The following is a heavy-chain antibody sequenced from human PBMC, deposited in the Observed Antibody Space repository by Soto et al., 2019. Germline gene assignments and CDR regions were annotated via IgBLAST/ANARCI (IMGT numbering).Heavy chain of an antibody. V-gene: IGHV3-21*01. Sequence: PGGSLRLSCAASGFTFSSYTMNWVRQAPGKGLEWVSSISSSSSYIYYADSVKGRFTISRDNAKNSLYLQMNGLRAEDTAVYYSATILIIGTTRGSYFDYWGQGALVTVSS. J-gene: IGHJ4*02. D-gene: IGHD1-20*01. CDR2: ISSSSSYI. CDR1: GFTFSSYT. CDR3: ATILIIGTTRGSYFDY.